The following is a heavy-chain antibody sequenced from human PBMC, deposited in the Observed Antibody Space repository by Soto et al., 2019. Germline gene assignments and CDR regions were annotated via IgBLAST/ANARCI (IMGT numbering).Heavy chain of an antibody. J-gene: IGHJ4*02. Sequence: QVQLVESGGGVVQPGRSLTLSCAASGFPFTSYAIHWVRQAPGKGLEWVAVISHDGGIKHYADSVKGRFTISRDNSKNTLYLQMNSLRPEDTALYYCARDGGAYWGQGTLVIVSS. D-gene: IGHD3-16*01. CDR3: ARDGGAY. CDR1: GFPFTSYA. V-gene: IGHV3-30-3*01. CDR2: ISHDGGIK.